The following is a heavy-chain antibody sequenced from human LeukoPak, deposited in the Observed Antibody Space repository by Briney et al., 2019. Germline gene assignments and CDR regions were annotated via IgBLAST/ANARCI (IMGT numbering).Heavy chain of an antibody. Sequence: GGSLRLSCVASGXTFSTYTMNWVRQAPGKGLEWDSSVSSSSSTIYYADSVKGRFTISRDNAKNPLYLQMNSLRDEDTAVYYCARDDIVVVPAAKYYYYGMDVWGQGTTVTVSS. CDR3: ARDDIVVVPAAKYYYYGMDV. V-gene: IGHV3-48*02. CDR1: GXTFSTYT. J-gene: IGHJ6*02. D-gene: IGHD2-2*01. CDR2: VSSSSSTI.